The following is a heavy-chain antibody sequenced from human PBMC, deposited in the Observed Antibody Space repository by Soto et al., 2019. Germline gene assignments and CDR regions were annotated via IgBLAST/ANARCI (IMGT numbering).Heavy chain of an antibody. D-gene: IGHD1-26*01. J-gene: IGHJ4*02. Sequence: QVQLQQWGAGLLKPSETLSLTCGVYGGSFTGYSWTWIRQSPRKGLEWIGQINHSGSAIYNPSLKSRITISLLTTTNQFSLDLSSVTAADTAVYYCARGLFSENFYSGGWYFFDSWGQGTLVTVSS. CDR2: INHSGSA. CDR3: ARGLFSENFYSGGWYFFDS. CDR1: GGSFTGYS. V-gene: IGHV4-34*01.